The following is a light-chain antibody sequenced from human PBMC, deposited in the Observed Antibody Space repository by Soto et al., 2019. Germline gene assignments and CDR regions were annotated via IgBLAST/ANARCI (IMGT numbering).Light chain of an antibody. V-gene: IGLV2-14*01. CDR3: SSYTSSSTSYV. CDR2: EVS. CDR1: SSDVGGYNY. Sequence: QSARTQPASVSGSPGQSITISCTGASSDVGGYNYVSWYQQHPGKAPKLMIYEVSNRPSGVSDRFSGSKSDNTASLTISGLQAEDEADYYCSSYTSSSTSYVFGTGTKVTVL. J-gene: IGLJ1*01.